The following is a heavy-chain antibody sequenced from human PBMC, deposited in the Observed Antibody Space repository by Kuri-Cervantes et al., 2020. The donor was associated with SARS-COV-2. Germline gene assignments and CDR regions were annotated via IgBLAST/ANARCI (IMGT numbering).Heavy chain of an antibody. CDR2: INHSGST. CDR1: GGSFSGYY. J-gene: IGHJ4*02. D-gene: IGHD4-23*01. CDR3: ARVCYGGNSPFAY. V-gene: IGHV4-34*01. Sequence: SETLSLTCAVYGGSFSGYYWSWIRQPPGKGLEWIGEINHSGSTNYNPSLKSRVTISVDTSKNQFSLKLSSVTAADTAVYYCARVCYGGNSPFAYWGQGTLVTVSS.